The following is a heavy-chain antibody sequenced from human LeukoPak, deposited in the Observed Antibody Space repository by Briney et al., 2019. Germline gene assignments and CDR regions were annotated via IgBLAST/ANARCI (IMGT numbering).Heavy chain of an antibody. CDR3: ARDRRGSGSFDY. V-gene: IGHV3-33*01. CDR2: IWYDGSNK. D-gene: IGHD3-10*01. J-gene: IGHJ4*02. Sequence: GGSLRLSCAASGFTFCSYGMHWVRQAPGKGLEWVAVIWYDGSNKYYADSVKGRFTISRDNSKNTLYLQMNSLRAEDTAVYYCARDRRGSGSFDYWGQGTLVTVSS. CDR1: GFTFCSYG.